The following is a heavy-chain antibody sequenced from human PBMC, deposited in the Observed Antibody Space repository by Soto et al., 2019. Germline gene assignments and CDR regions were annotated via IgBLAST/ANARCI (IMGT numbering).Heavy chain of an antibody. CDR3: ARSALGSDYYSYSMDV. J-gene: IGHJ6*03. CDR2: IWYDGSNK. CDR1: GFTFSSYG. Sequence: QVQLVESGGGVVQPGRSLRLSCAASGFTFSSYGMHWVRQAPGKGLEWVAVIWYDGSNKYYADSVKGRFTISRDNSKNTLYLQMNSLRAEDTAVYYCARSALGSDYYSYSMDVWGKGTTVTVSS. D-gene: IGHD6-25*01. V-gene: IGHV3-33*01.